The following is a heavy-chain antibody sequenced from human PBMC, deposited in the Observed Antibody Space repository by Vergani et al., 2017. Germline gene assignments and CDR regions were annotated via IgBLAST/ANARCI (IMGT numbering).Heavy chain of an antibody. Sequence: QVQLVQSGAEVKKPGSSVKVSCKASGGTFSSYAISWVRQAPGQGLEWMGGSIPIFGTANYAQKFQGIVTITADESQSKASMGLSSLRSEETAVYYCAYDSSGYLGRKSDYWGQGTLVTVSS. CDR1: GGTFSSYA. CDR3: AYDSSGYLGRKSDY. V-gene: IGHV1-69*01. CDR2: SIPIFGTA. D-gene: IGHD3-22*01. J-gene: IGHJ4*02.